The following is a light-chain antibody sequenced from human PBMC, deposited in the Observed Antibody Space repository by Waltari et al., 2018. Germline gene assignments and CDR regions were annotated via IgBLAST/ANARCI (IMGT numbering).Light chain of an antibody. CDR2: LAS. CDR3: QHYDNLLLT. J-gene: IGKJ4*01. CDR1: QDIANY. Sequence: DIQMTQSPSSLSASVGDRVTLSCQASQDIANYLNWYQQKPGKAPKLLIYLASNLETGVPSRFSGSGSGAYFTFTISSLQPEDIATYYCQHYDNLLLTFGGGTKVEIK. V-gene: IGKV1-33*01.